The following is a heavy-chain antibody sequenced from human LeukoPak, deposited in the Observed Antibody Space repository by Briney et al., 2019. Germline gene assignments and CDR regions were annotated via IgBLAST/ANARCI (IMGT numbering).Heavy chain of an antibody. Sequence: SETLSLTCAVSGGSISSSNWWSWVRQPPGKGLEWIGEIYHSGSTNYNPSLKSRVTISVDKPKNQFSLKLSSVTAADTAVYYCARRTVTGTTSWFDPWGQGTLVTVSS. D-gene: IGHD1-7*01. J-gene: IGHJ5*02. CDR3: ARRTVTGTTSWFDP. CDR1: GGSISSSNW. V-gene: IGHV4-4*02. CDR2: IYHSGST.